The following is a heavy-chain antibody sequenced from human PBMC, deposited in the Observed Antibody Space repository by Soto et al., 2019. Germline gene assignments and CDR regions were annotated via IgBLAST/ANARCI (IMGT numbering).Heavy chain of an antibody. D-gene: IGHD1-1*01. V-gene: IGHV1-46*01. J-gene: IGHJ3*02. CDR2: INPSGGST. Sequence: ASVKVSCTASGYTFTSYYMHWVRQAPGQGLEWMGIINPSGGSTNYAQKFQDRVTMTRDTSTSTAYMELSSLRSEDTAVYYCAAVEPSDAFDIWGQGTMVTVS. CDR1: GYTFTSYY. CDR3: AAVEPSDAFDI.